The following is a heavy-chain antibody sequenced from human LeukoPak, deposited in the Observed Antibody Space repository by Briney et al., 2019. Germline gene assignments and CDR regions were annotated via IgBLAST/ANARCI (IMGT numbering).Heavy chain of an antibody. CDR1: GYSFISYC. CDR2: IYTDDSDT. J-gene: IGHJ4*02. CDR3: ARQHYYNNSGFDC. V-gene: IGHV5-51*01. D-gene: IGHD3-22*01. Sequence: GESLQISCKGSGYSFISYCIGWLRQLPGKGLEWMGIIYTDDSDTRYSPSFQGQVSLSADKSISTAYLQWGSLKASETAIYYCARQHYYNNSGFDCWGQGTLVTVSS.